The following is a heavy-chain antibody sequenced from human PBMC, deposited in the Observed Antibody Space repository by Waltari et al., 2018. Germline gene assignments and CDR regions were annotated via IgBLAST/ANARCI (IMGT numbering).Heavy chain of an antibody. D-gene: IGHD5-12*01. J-gene: IGHJ5*02. CDR2: IYYTGTT. CDR3: ARHWKRNGYRFDP. Sequence: QLQLQESGPGLMKPSETLSLTCTVSGGSISRSSYYWGWIRQSPGKGLEGIASIYYTGTTYYNPTLESRVTISGDTSKNQFSLRLSSVTAADTAVYYCARHWKRNGYRFDPWGQGTLVTVSS. CDR1: GGSISRSSYY. V-gene: IGHV4-39*01.